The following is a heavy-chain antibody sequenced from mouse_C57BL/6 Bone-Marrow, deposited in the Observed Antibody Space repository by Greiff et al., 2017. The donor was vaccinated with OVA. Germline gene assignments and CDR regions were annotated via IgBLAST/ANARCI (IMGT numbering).Heavy chain of an antibody. CDR1: GFPITSGYY. Sequence: VKLVESGPGLVKPSQSLFLTCSITGFPITSGYYWFWIRPSPGKPLEWMGYITHSGETFYNPSLQSPISITRETSKNQFFLQLNSVTTEDTAMYYCAGDRSGYYGYFDVWGTGTTVTVSS. CDR2: ITHSGET. J-gene: IGHJ1*03. D-gene: IGHD1-3*01. CDR3: AGDRSGYYGYFDV. V-gene: IGHV12-3*01.